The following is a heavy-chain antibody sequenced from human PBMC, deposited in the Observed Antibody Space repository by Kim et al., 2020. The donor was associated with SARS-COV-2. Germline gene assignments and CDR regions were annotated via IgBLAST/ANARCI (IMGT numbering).Heavy chain of an antibody. D-gene: IGHD1-26*01. CDR2: ISAYNGNT. CDR3: ARGTPIVGATTSYYYYMDV. Sequence: ASVKVSCKASGYTFTSYGISWVRQAPGQGLEWMGWISAYNGNTNYAQKLQGRVTMTTDTSTSTAYMELRSLRSDDTAVYYCARGTPIVGATTSYYYYMDVWGKGTTVTGS. J-gene: IGHJ6*03. CDR1: GYTFTSYG. V-gene: IGHV1-18*01.